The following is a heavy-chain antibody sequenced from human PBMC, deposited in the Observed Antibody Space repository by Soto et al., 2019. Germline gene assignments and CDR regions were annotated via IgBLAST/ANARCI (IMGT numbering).Heavy chain of an antibody. J-gene: IGHJ4*02. CDR3: ARAWGGVPDY. D-gene: IGHD3-16*01. CDR1: GGSFSGYY. Sequence: QVQLQQWGAGLLKPSETLSLTCAVYGGSFSGYYWSWIRQPPGKGLEWIGKINHSGSTNYNPSLKSRVTISVDTSKNQFSLKLSSVTAASTAVYYCARAWGGVPDYWGQGTLVTVSS. V-gene: IGHV4-34*01. CDR2: INHSGST.